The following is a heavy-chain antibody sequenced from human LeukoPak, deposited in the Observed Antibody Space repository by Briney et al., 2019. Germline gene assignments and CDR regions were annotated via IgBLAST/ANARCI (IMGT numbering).Heavy chain of an antibody. Sequence: PGGSLRLSCAASGFTFDDYAMNWVRQAPGKGLEWVSLISWGGGSTYYADSVKGRFTISRDNSKTSLYLQINSPRADDTALYYCAKAHYGSGSYYNDRAFDIWGQGTMVTVSS. D-gene: IGHD3-10*01. J-gene: IGHJ3*02. CDR1: GFTFDDYA. CDR3: AKAHYGSGSYYNDRAFDI. V-gene: IGHV3-43D*04. CDR2: ISWGGGST.